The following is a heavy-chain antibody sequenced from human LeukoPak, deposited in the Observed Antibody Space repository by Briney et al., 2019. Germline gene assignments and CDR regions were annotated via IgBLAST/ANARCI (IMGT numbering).Heavy chain of an antibody. CDR3: ASLGDYYDSSGHDAFDI. CDR1: GYSISSGYY. J-gene: IGHJ3*02. V-gene: IGHV4-38-2*02. Sequence: SETLSLTCTVSGYSISSGYYWGWIRQPPGKGLEWIGSIYHSGSTYYNPSLKSRVTISVDTSKNQFSLKLSSVTAADTAVYYCASLGDYYDSSGHDAFDIWGQGTMVTVSS. D-gene: IGHD3-22*01. CDR2: IYHSGST.